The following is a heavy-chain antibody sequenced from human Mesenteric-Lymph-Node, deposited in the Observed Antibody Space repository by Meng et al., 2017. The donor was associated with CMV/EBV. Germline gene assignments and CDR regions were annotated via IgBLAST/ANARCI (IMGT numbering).Heavy chain of an antibody. CDR1: GTFRNYA. D-gene: IGHD3-10*01. CDR3: ARGREIMVRGVIGFFDY. Sequence: GTFRNYASSWVRQVPGQGLEWMGGIIPIFNATIYSHKFQDRVSITADESATTAYMELCGLRSEDTAMYYCARGREIMVRGVIGFFDYWGQGTLVTVSS. CDR2: IIPIFNAT. J-gene: IGHJ4*02. V-gene: IGHV1-69*01.